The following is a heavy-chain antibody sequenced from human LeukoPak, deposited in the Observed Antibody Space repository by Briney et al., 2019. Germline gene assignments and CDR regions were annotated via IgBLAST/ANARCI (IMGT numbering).Heavy chain of an antibody. CDR3: ATAYGDGWFDP. J-gene: IGHJ5*02. Sequence: GASVKVSCKVSGYTLTELSMHWVRQAPGKGLEWMGGFDPEDGETIYAQKFQGRVTMTEDTSADTAYMELSSLRSEDTAVYYWATAYGDGWFDPWGQGTLVTVSS. V-gene: IGHV1-24*01. CDR2: FDPEDGET. D-gene: IGHD4-17*01. CDR1: GYTLTELS.